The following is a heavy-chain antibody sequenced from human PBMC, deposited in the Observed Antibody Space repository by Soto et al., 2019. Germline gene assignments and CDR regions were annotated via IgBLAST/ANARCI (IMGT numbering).Heavy chain of an antibody. V-gene: IGHV3-11*01. CDR3: ARDRAYGAVYSYMDV. Sequence: PGGSLRLSCAASGFTFSDYYMSWIRQAPGKGLEWVSYISSSGSTIYYADSVKGRFTISRDNAKNSLYLQMNSLRAEDTAVYYCARDRAYGAVYSYMDVWGKGTTVTVS. CDR2: ISSSGSTI. J-gene: IGHJ6*03. D-gene: IGHD4-17*01. CDR1: GFTFSDYY.